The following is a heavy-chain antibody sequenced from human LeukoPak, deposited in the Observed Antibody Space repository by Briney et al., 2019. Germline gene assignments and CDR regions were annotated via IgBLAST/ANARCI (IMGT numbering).Heavy chain of an antibody. CDR1: GFTFRSYA. CDR3: ATDRGWRTSGYYLYYFEY. J-gene: IGHJ4*02. D-gene: IGHD3-3*01. CDR2: IKNDGSEK. V-gene: IGHV3-7*01. Sequence: GGSLRLSCAASGFTFRSYAMNWVRQAPGKGLEWVASIKNDGSEKYYVDSVRGRYTISRDNTKNSLYLQMSSLRAEDTAVYYCATDRGWRTSGYYLYYFEYWGQGTLVTFSS.